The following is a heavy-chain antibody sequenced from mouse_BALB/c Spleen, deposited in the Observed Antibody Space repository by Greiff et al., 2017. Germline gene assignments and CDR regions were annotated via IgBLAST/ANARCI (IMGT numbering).Heavy chain of an antibody. CDR1: GYTFTDYN. D-gene: IGHD2-4*01. CDR3: AREMITTTLYAMDY. CDR2: IYPYNGGT. V-gene: IGHV1S29*02. Sequence: EVKLVESGPELVKPGASVKISCKASGYTFTDYNMHWVKQSHGKSLEWIGYIYPYNGGTGYNQKFKSKATLTVDNSSSTAYMELRSLTSEDSAVYYCAREMITTTLYAMDYWGQGTSVTVSS. J-gene: IGHJ4*01.